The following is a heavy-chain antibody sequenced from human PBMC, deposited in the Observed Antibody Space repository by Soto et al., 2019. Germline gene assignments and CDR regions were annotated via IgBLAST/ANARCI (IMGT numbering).Heavy chain of an antibody. CDR3: AAVPPPGREAFDI. CDR2: IVVGSGNT. Sequence: ASVKVSCKASGFTFTSSAVRWVRQARGQRLEWIGWIVVGSGNTNYAQKFQERVTITRDMSTSTAYMELSSLRSGDTAVYYCAAVPPPGREAFDIWGQGTMVTVSS. J-gene: IGHJ3*02. CDR1: GFTFTSSA. V-gene: IGHV1-58*01.